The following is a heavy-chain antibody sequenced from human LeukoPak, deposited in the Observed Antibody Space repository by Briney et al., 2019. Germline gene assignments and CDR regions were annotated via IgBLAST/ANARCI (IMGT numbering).Heavy chain of an antibody. CDR1: GFTFSSYA. Sequence: GGSLGLSCAASGFTFSSYAMSWVRQAPGKGLEWVSAISGSGGSTYYADSVKGRFTISRDNSKNTLYLQMNSLRAEDTAVYYCAKPGAYGSGSYTENWGQGTLVTVSS. CDR3: AKPGAYGSGSYTEN. CDR2: ISGSGGST. J-gene: IGHJ4*02. D-gene: IGHD3-10*01. V-gene: IGHV3-23*01.